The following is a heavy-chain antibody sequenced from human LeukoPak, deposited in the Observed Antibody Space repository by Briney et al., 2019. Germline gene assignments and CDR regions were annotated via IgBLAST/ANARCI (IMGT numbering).Heavy chain of an antibody. CDR3: ARGTYCGGDCYSD. CDR2: ISSSSSYI. J-gene: IGHJ4*02. CDR1: GFTFSSYS. Sequence: PGGSLRLSCAASGFTFSSYSMNWVRQAPGKGLEWVSPISSSSSYIYYADSVKGRFTISRDNAKNSLYLQMNSLRAEDTAVYYCARGTYCGGDCYSDWGQGTLVTVSS. D-gene: IGHD2-21*02. V-gene: IGHV3-21*01.